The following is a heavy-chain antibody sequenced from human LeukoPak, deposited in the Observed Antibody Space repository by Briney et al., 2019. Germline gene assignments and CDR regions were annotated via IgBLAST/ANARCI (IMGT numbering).Heavy chain of an antibody. V-gene: IGHV3-53*01. CDR3: ARDQRNYDYVWGSIPSPYYYMDV. CDR1: GFTVSSNY. J-gene: IGHJ6*03. CDR2: IYSGGST. D-gene: IGHD3-16*01. Sequence: GGSLRLSCAASGFTVSSNYMSWVRQAPGKGLEWVSVIYSGGSTYYADSVKGRFTISRDNSKNTLYLQMNSLRAEDTAVYYCARDQRNYDYVWGSIPSPYYYMDVWGKGTTVTISS.